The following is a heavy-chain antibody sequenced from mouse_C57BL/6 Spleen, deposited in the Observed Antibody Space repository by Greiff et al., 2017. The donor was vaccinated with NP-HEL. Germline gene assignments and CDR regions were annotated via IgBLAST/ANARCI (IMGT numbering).Heavy chain of an antibody. D-gene: IGHD2-3*01. V-gene: IGHV5-17*01. CDR3: ARAIYDGSYWYFDV. CDR1: GFTFSDYG. CDR2: ISSGSSTI. Sequence: EVMLVESGGGLVKPGGSLKLSCAASGFTFSDYGMHWVRQAPEKGLEWVAYISSGSSTIYYADTVKGRFTISRDNAKNTLFLQMTRLRSEDTAMYYCARAIYDGSYWYFDVWGTGTTVTVSS. J-gene: IGHJ1*03.